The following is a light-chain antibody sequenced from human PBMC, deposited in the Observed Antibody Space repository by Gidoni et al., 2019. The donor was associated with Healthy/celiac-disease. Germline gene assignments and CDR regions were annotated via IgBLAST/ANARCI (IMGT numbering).Light chain of an antibody. J-gene: IGKJ2*01. CDR2: AAS. Sequence: EIVLTQSPATLSLSPRERATLSCRASQSVSSYLAWYQQRPGQAPRLLIDAASNRATGIPARFSGSGSGTDFTLTISRLEPEDFAVYYCQQRSNWPYTFGQGTKLEIK. V-gene: IGKV3-11*01. CDR1: QSVSSY. CDR3: QQRSNWPYT.